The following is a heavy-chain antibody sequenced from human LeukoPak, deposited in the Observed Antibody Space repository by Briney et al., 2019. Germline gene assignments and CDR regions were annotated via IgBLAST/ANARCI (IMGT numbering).Heavy chain of an antibody. CDR1: GVTFSSSW. D-gene: IGHD1-1*01. J-gene: IGHJ6*02. Sequence: PGWSLRLSCAASGVTFSSSWMSWVRQAPGKGLEWVASIKQDGSEKYYVDFVKGRLSISRDNAKNSLYLQMNSLGADDTAVYYCAGGTGMDVWGQGTTVTVSS. CDR3: AGGTGMDV. CDR2: IKQDGSEK. V-gene: IGHV3-7*05.